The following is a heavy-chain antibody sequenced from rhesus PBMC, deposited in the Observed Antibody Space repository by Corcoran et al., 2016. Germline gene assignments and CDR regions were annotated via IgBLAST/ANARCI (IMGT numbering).Heavy chain of an antibody. CDR1: GGSISSGYD. CDR3: VRDSGCTGSGCHDAFDF. V-gene: IGHV4-76*01. J-gene: IGHJ3*01. Sequence: QVQLQESGPGVVKPSETLSLTCAVSGGSISSGYDWSWIRQPPGKGLEWIGYIYGTSGSTNYNPSLKNRFTISKDASKNQFSLKLSAVTAADTAVYYCVRDSGCTGSGCHDAFDFWGQGLRVTVSS. CDR2: IYGTSGST. D-gene: IGHD2-21*01.